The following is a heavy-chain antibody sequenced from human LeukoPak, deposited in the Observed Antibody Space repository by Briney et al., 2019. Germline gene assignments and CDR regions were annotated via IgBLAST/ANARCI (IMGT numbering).Heavy chain of an antibody. Sequence: GGSLRLSCAASGFTFSSYWMHWVRQAPGKGLVWVSRISSDESSTSYADSVKGRFTISRDNAKNTLYLQMNSLRAEDTAVYYCARGLQAARLAVADSWGQGTLVTVSS. V-gene: IGHV3-74*01. J-gene: IGHJ5*02. D-gene: IGHD6-19*01. CDR2: ISSDESST. CDR3: ARGLQAARLAVADS. CDR1: GFTFSSYW.